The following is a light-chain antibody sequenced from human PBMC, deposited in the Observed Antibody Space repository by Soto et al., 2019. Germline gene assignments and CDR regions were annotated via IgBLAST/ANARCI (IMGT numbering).Light chain of an antibody. V-gene: IGLV2-14*01. CDR2: DVS. CDR3: SSYTSSSTLV. CDR1: SSDVGGYNY. J-gene: IGLJ2*01. Sequence: QSVLTQPASVSGSPGQSITISCTGTSSDVGGYNYVSWYQQHPGKAPKLMIYDVSNRPSGVSNRFSGSKSGNTASLTISGLQAEYEADCYCSSYTSSSTLVFGGGTKPTVL.